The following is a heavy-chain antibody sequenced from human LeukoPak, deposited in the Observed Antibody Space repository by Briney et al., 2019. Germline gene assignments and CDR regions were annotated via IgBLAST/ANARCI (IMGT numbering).Heavy chain of an antibody. V-gene: IGHV1-18*01. J-gene: IGHJ6*02. Sequence: GASVKVSCKASGYTFTSYCISWVRQAPGQGLEWMGWISAYNGNTNYAQKLQGRVTMTTDTSTSTAYMELRSLRSDDTAVYYCARGDYTYYYYGMDVWGQGTTVTVSS. CDR1: GYTFTSYC. CDR2: ISAYNGNT. D-gene: IGHD4-11*01. CDR3: ARGDYTYYYYGMDV.